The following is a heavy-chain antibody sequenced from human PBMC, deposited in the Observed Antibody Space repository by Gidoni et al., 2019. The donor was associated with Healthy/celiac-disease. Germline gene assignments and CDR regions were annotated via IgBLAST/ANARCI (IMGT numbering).Heavy chain of an antibody. CDR3: AKEVDTAMAHYFDY. CDR1: GCTFSSYG. J-gene: IGHJ4*02. Sequence: QVQLVESGGGVVQPGRSLRLSCAASGCTFSSYGMHWVRQAPGKGLEWVAVISYDGSNKYYADSVKGRFTISRDNSKNTLYLQMNSLRAEDTDVYYCAKEVDTAMAHYFDYWGQGTLVTVSS. D-gene: IGHD5-18*01. CDR2: ISYDGSNK. V-gene: IGHV3-30*18.